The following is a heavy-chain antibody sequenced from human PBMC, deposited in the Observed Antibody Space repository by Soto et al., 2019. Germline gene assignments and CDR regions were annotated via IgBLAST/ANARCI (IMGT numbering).Heavy chain of an antibody. D-gene: IGHD3-22*01. CDR3: ARSYDSSGYYTGSFDY. CDR1: GFNITTNY. Sequence: EVQLVETGGGLIQPGGSLRLSCAASGFNITTNYMSWVRQAPVKGLEWGSFIYSGGSIYYEDSVKGRFRISRDISKNTLVLQMNSMRAEDSAVYYCARSYDSSGYYTGSFDYWGQGTLVTVSS. CDR2: IYSGGSI. J-gene: IGHJ4*02. V-gene: IGHV3-53*02.